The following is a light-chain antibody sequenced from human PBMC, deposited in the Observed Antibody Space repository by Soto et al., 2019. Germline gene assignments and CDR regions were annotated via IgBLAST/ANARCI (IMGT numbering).Light chain of an antibody. CDR3: QQYGSSPRT. J-gene: IGKJ1*01. V-gene: IGKV3-20*01. Sequence: EIVMTQSPATLCVSPGERATLPCRASQSVSSNLAWYQQKPGQAPRLPIYGASSRATGIPDRFSGSGSGTDFTLTISRLEPEDFAVYYCQQYGSSPRTFGQGTKVDIK. CDR2: GAS. CDR1: QSVSSN.